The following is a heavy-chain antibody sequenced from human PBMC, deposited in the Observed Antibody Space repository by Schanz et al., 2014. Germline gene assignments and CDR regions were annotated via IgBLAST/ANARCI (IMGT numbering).Heavy chain of an antibody. J-gene: IGHJ4*02. CDR2: MSESHSTI. CDR3: ARKVVATIGGYYDN. Sequence: EVQLLESGGGLVEPGGSLRLSCAASGFSFSSYAMGWVRQARGKGLEWVSAMSESHSTIDYADSVRGRFTISRDNAENTLFLQMNSLRAEDTAVYYCARKVVATIGGYYDNWGQGTLVIVSS. CDR1: GFSFSSYA. V-gene: IGHV3-23*01. D-gene: IGHD5-12*01.